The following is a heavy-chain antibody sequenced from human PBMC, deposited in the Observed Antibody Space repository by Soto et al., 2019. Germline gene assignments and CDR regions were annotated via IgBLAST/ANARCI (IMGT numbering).Heavy chain of an antibody. Sequence: QVQLVQSGAEVKKPGASVKVSCKASGYTFTSYGITWVRQAPGQGLEWMGWISTYTGYTDYAQNLQGRVTLTRDTCTSTAYMELTSLRSDDTAVYYCVSGSDFDYWGQGTLVTVSS. CDR3: VSGSDFDY. CDR2: ISTYTGYT. V-gene: IGHV1-18*01. J-gene: IGHJ4*02. CDR1: GYTFTSYG.